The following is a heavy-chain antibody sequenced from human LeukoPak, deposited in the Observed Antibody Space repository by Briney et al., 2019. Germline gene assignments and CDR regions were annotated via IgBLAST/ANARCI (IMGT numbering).Heavy chain of an antibody. V-gene: IGHV1-24*01. CDR1: GNTLRELP. CDR2: FDPENAEI. Sequence: ASVKVSCKLSGNTLRELPIQWVRQAGGKGLEWMAGFDPENAEIVYAQKFQGRVTMTEDTSTNTAYMELTSLTSDDTALYYCATRGTDFWSGFDYWGQGTQVTVSS. D-gene: IGHD3-3*01. CDR3: ATRGTDFWSGFDY. J-gene: IGHJ4*02.